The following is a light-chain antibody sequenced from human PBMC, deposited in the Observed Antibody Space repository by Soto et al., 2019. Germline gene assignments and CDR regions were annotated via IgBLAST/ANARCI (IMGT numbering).Light chain of an antibody. Sequence: DIQMTQSPSSLSASVGDRVTITCRASQSISTYLNWYQQKVGKAPKLLIYAASSLKRGVPSRFSGRGSGTAFTLTSSSLQPEDFATYYCQQGYSTPRTFGQGTKLEIK. CDR3: QQGYSTPRT. V-gene: IGKV1-39*01. CDR1: QSISTY. J-gene: IGKJ2*02. CDR2: AAS.